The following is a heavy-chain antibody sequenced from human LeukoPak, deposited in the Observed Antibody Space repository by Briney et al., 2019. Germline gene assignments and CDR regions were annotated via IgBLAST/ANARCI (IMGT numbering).Heavy chain of an antibody. CDR1: GYTFISDG. V-gene: IGHV1-18*01. CDR2: ISAYNGNT. D-gene: IGHD1-26*01. CDR3: ALLWELPNEFDY. Sequence: GASVNVSCKASGYTFISDGISWVRQAPGQGLEWMGWISAYNGNTNYAQKLQGRVTMTTDTSTSTAYMELRSLRSDDTAVYYCALLWELPNEFDYWGQGTLVTVSS. J-gene: IGHJ4*02.